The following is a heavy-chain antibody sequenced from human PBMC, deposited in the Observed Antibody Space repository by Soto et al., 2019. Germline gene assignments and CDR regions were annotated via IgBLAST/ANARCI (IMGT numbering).Heavy chain of an antibody. CDR1: GYTLTNYA. J-gene: IGHJ4*02. CDR2: IDPGSGHP. V-gene: IGHV1-3*01. CDR3: TRDLNGGNPFDY. Sequence: QVQFVQSGAEVKKPGASVRVSCKPSGYTLTNYAIHWVRQAAGQGLEWLGWIDPGSGHPTYSQKFQSRMTLSRDNSASTFYMDLRSLTSEDTAVYFCTRDLNGGNPFDYWGQGTLVTVSS. D-gene: IGHD2-8*01.